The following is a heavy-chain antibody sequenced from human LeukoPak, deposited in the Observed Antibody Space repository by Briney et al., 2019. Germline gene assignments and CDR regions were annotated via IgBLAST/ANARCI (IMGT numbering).Heavy chain of an antibody. Sequence: SETLSLTCAVYGGSFSGCYWGWIRQPPGKGLEWIGEINHSGSTNYNPSLKSRVTISVDTSKNQFSLKLSSVTAADTAVYYCARRKRSGCSSTSCLLNWFDPWGQGTLVTVSS. V-gene: IGHV4-34*01. CDR2: INHSGST. D-gene: IGHD2-2*01. J-gene: IGHJ5*02. CDR3: ARRKRSGCSSTSCLLNWFDP. CDR1: GGSFSGCY.